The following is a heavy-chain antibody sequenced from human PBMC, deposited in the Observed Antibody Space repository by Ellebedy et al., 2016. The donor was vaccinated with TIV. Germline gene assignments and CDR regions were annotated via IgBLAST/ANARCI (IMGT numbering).Heavy chain of an antibody. V-gene: IGHV3-7*01. CDR2: IKQDGSEK. Sequence: GESLKISCAASGFTFSRYWMSWVRQAPGKGLEWVANIKQDGSEKYYVDSVKGRFTISRDNAKNSLYLQMNSLRAEDMAVYYCASSHLGELVNSPKPMDVWGQGTTVTVSS. D-gene: IGHD3-10*01. CDR3: ASSHLGELVNSPKPMDV. J-gene: IGHJ6*02. CDR1: GFTFSRYW.